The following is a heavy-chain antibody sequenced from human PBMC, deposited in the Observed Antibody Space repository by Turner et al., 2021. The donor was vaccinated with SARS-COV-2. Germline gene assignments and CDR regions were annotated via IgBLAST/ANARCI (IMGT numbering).Heavy chain of an antibody. CDR1: GGSFSGYY. V-gene: IGHV4-34*01. J-gene: IGHJ6*02. CDR2: INHSGST. D-gene: IGHD1-26*01. Sequence: QVQLQLWGAGLLKPSETLSLTCAVYGGSFSGYYWSWIRQPPGKGLEWIGEINHSGSTNYNPSLKSRVTISVDTSKNQFSLKLSSVTAADTAVYYCARGIKGVLMSGSYYYYGMDVWGQGTTVTVSS. CDR3: ARGIKGVLMSGSYYYYGMDV.